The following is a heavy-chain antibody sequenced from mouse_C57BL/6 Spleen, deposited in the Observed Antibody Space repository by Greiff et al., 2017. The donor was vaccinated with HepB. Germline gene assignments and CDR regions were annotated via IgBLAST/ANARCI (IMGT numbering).Heavy chain of an antibody. CDR2: IDPSDSYT. D-gene: IGHD1-1*01. Sequence: QVQLQQPGAELVRPGTSVKLSCKASGYTFTSYWMHWVKQRPGQGLEWIGVIDPSDSYTNYNQKFKGKATLTVDTSSSTAYMQLSSLTSEDSAVYYCARYTTVVATGYFDYWGQGTTLTVSS. CDR3: ARYTTVVATGYFDY. V-gene: IGHV1-59*01. CDR1: GYTFTSYW. J-gene: IGHJ2*01.